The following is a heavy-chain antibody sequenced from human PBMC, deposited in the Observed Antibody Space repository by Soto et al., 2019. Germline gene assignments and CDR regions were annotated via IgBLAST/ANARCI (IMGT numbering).Heavy chain of an antibody. D-gene: IGHD4-4*01. V-gene: IGHV3-23*01. CDR3: AKDARIQCPGVVCVFDI. CDR2: ISDSGGTT. CDR1: GFTFSSYA. Sequence: GGSLRLSCAASGFTFSSYAMSWVRQAPGKGLEWVSVISDSGGTTHYADSVKGRFTISRDNSKNTVYLQMNSLRAEDTAVYYCAKDARIQCPGVVCVFDIWGQGTMVTVSS. J-gene: IGHJ3*02.